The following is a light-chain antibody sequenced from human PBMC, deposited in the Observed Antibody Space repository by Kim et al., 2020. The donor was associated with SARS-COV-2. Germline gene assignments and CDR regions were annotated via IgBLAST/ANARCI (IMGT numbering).Light chain of an antibody. CDR1: QSVSSN. Sequence: EIVMTQSPATLSVSPGERATLSCRASQSVSSNLAWYQQRPGQAPSLLIYAASIRATGIPARFSGSGSGTEFTLTISSLQSEDFAVYYCQQYNNWPPEITFGGGTKVDIK. CDR2: AAS. V-gene: IGKV3-15*01. J-gene: IGKJ4*01. CDR3: QQYNNWPPEIT.